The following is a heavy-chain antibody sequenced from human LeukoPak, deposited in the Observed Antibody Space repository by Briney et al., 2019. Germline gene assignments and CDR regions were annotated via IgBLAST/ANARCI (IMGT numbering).Heavy chain of an antibody. Sequence: ASVKVSCKASGYTFTDYYLHWVRQAPGQGLEWMGWINPNSGGTNSAQTFQGRVTMTRDTSITTAYLDLSRLRSDDTAVYYCARIGYNHYFDYWGQGTLATVSS. CDR2: INPNSGGT. J-gene: IGHJ4*02. CDR1: GYTFTDYY. V-gene: IGHV1-2*02. D-gene: IGHD5-24*01. CDR3: ARIGYNHYFDY.